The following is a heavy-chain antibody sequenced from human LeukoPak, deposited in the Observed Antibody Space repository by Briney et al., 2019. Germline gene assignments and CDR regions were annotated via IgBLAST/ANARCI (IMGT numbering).Heavy chain of an antibody. V-gene: IGHV1-18*04. Sequence: ASVKVSCKASGYTFTGYYMHWVRQAPGQGLEWMGWISAYNGNTNYAQKLQGRVTMTTDTSTSTAYMELRSLRSDDTAVYYCAVGYGGYSTDYWGQGTLVTVSS. CDR1: GYTFTGYY. CDR2: ISAYNGNT. D-gene: IGHD5-12*01. CDR3: AVGYGGYSTDY. J-gene: IGHJ4*02.